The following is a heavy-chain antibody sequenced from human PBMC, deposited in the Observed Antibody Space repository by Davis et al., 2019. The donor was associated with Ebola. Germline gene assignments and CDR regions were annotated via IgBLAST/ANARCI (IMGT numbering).Heavy chain of an antibody. CDR2: ISSTSNYI. D-gene: IGHD2-2*02. J-gene: IGHJ6*02. Sequence: GESLKISCAASGFTFTNAWMSWVRQAPGKGLEWVSSISSTSNYIYYADSVKGRFTISRDNAKNSLYLQMNSLRAEDTAVYYCARDLYLGSWNYYGMDVWGQGTTVTVSS. CDR1: GFTFTNAW. CDR3: ARDLYLGSWNYYGMDV. V-gene: IGHV3-21*01.